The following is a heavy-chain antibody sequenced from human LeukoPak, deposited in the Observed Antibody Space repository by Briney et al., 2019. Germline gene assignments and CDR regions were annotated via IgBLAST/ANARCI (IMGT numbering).Heavy chain of an antibody. J-gene: IGHJ4*02. Sequence: GGSLRLSCAASGLNNKFWMSWVRQAPGKGLEWVANIKHDGSERNYVDSVKGRFTISRDNATISVYLQMNSLRGEDTAVYYCASQQDLAFTFSSGGYYFDTWGQGIPVTVSS. CDR3: ASQQDLAFTFSSGGYYFDT. V-gene: IGHV3-7*01. D-gene: IGHD2/OR15-2a*01. CDR1: GLNNKFW. CDR2: IKHDGSER.